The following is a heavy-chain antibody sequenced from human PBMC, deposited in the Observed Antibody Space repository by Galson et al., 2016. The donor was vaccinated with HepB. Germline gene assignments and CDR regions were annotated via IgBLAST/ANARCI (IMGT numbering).Heavy chain of an antibody. Sequence: SVKVSCKASGYSFTSVVMNWVRQAPGQGPEFMGWINTNTGDPMYAPGFTGRFVFSVDTSVSTAYLQIISLEADDSAVYYCARDGSGLVGYCSSSSCAFDPWGQGTLVTVSS. CDR3: ARDGSGLVGYCSSSSCAFDP. V-gene: IGHV7-4-1*02. J-gene: IGHJ5*02. D-gene: IGHD2-2*01. CDR2: INTNTGDP. CDR1: GYSFTSVV.